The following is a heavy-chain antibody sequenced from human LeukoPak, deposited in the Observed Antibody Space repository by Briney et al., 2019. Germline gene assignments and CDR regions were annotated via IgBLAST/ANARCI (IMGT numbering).Heavy chain of an antibody. CDR1: GFTFSSYA. V-gene: IGHV3-30-3*01. CDR2: ISYDGSNK. J-gene: IGHJ4*02. CDR3: ARGGGKVLRYFDWLIPFDY. D-gene: IGHD3-9*01. Sequence: GGSLRLSCAASGFTFSSYAMHWVRQAPGKGLEWVAVISYDGSNKYYADSVKGRFTISRDNSKNTLYLQMNSLRAEDTAVYYCARGGGKVLRYFDWLIPFDYWGQGTLVTVSS.